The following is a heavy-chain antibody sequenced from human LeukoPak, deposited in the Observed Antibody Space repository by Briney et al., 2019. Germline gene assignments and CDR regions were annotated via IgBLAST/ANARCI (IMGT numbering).Heavy chain of an antibody. CDR1: GFTFSSYW. Sequence: PGGSLRLSCAASGFTFSSYWMSWVRQAPGKGLEWVANIKQDGSEKYYVDSVKGRFTISRDNAKNSLYLQMNSLRAEDTAVYYCARDPTEIEDGFDPWGQGTLVTVPS. D-gene: IGHD3-22*01. V-gene: IGHV3-7*01. CDR2: IKQDGSEK. J-gene: IGHJ5*02. CDR3: ARDPTEIEDGFDP.